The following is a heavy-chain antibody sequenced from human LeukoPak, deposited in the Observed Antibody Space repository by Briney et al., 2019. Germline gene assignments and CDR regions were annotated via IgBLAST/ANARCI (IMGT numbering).Heavy chain of an antibody. J-gene: IGHJ4*02. CDR2: IYWNDDK. CDR3: AHAYYDFWSGYYPFPYYFDY. V-gene: IGHV2-5*01. D-gene: IGHD3-3*01. CDR1: GFSLSTSGVG. Sequence: SGPTLVKPTQTLTLTCTFSGFSLSTSGVGVGWIRQPPGKALEWLALIYWNDDKRYRPSLKSRLTITKDTSKNQVVLTMTNMDPVDTATYYCAHAYYDFWSGYYPFPYYFDYWGQGTLVTVSS.